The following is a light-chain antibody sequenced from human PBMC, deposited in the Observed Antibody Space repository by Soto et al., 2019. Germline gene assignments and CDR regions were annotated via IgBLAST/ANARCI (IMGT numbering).Light chain of an antibody. J-gene: IGKJ1*01. Sequence: DLPMTQSPSSLSSSVGDRVTITCRASQSISSYLNWYQQKTGKAPKLLIYDASSLESGVPSRFSGSGSGAEFTLTISSLQPDDFATYYCQKYNSYSRTFGQGTKVDIK. CDR3: QKYNSYSRT. V-gene: IGKV1-5*01. CDR2: DAS. CDR1: QSISSY.